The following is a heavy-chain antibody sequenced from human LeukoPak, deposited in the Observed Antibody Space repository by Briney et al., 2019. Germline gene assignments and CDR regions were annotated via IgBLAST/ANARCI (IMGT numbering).Heavy chain of an antibody. D-gene: IGHD2-15*01. V-gene: IGHV3-48*03. CDR2: ISSSGSTI. CDR1: GFTFSSYG. CDR3: AREDIVVVVAATHYYYYGMDV. J-gene: IGHJ6*04. Sequence: GGSLRLSCAASGFTFSSYGMNWVRQAPGKGLEWVSYISSSGSTIYYADSVKGRFTISRDNAKNSLYPQMNSLRAEDTAVYYCAREDIVVVVAATHYYYYGMDVWGKGTTVTVSS.